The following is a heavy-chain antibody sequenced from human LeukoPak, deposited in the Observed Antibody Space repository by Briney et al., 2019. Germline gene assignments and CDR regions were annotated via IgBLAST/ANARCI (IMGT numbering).Heavy chain of an antibody. J-gene: IGHJ3*02. Sequence: GGSLRLSCAASGVSFSDHYMGWVRQAPGKGLEWVGRTGNKANSYTTEYPACGEGRFAIARNDSKNSLYLQMNSLKAEDTDVYYCASDRGWSYWGAFDIWGQGTMVTVSS. CDR1: GVSFSDHY. CDR2: TGNKANSYTT. D-gene: IGHD1-26*01. CDR3: ASDRGWSYWGAFDI. V-gene: IGHV3-72*01.